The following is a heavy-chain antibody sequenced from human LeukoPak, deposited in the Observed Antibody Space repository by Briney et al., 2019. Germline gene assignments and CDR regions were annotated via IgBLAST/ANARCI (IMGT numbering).Heavy chain of an antibody. J-gene: IGHJ5*02. CDR2: INPNSGGT. Sequence: ASVKVSCKASGYTFTGYYMHWVRQAPGQGLEWMGWINPNSGGTNYAQKFRGRVTMTRDTSISTAYMELSRLRSDDTAVYYCARDTAMVTYWFDPWGQGTLVTVSS. CDR3: ARDTAMVTYWFDP. D-gene: IGHD5-18*01. V-gene: IGHV1-2*02. CDR1: GYTFTGYY.